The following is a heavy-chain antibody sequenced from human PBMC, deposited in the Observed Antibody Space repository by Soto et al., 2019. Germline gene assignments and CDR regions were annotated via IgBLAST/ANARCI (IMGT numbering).Heavy chain of an antibody. D-gene: IGHD4-4*01. CDR3: ARGGYHGWGHDYSINWFDP. Sequence: PSETLSLTFAVYGGSFSGYYWGWIRQPHGTWLEWIGEINHSGSTNYNPSLKSRVTISVDTSKNQFSLKLCSVTAADTAVYYCARGGYHGWGHDYSINWFDPWGQGTLVTVS. CDR2: INHSGST. V-gene: IGHV4-34*01. J-gene: IGHJ5*02. CDR1: GGSFSGYY.